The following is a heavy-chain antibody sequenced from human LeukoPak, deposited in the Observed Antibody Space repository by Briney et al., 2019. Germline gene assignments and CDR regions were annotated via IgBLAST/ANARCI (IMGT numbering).Heavy chain of an antibody. V-gene: IGHV1-2*02. CDR3: ATQRGSYLWGTDFDY. D-gene: IGHD3-16*01. J-gene: IGHJ4*02. Sequence: ASVKVSCRASGYTFTGYYMHWVRQAPGQGLEWMGWINPNSGDTKYAQKFQGRVTMTRDTSISTAYMELSRLRSDDTAVYYCATQRGSYLWGTDFDYWGQGTLVTVSS. CDR1: GYTFTGYY. CDR2: INPNSGDT.